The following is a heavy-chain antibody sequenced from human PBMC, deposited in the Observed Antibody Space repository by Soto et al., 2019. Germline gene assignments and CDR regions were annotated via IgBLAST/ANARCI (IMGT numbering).Heavy chain of an antibody. J-gene: IGHJ4*02. CDR2: MNPNSGNT. D-gene: IGHD2-2*01. CDR3: ARDGVVVPAAMESFDY. CDR1: GYTFTSYD. V-gene: IGHV1-8*01. Sequence: ASVKVSCKASGYTFTSYDINWVRQATGQGLEWVGWMNPNSGNTGYAQKLQGRVTMTRNTSMSTAYMELGSLRSEDTAVYYFARDGVVVPAAMESFDYWGQGTLVTVSS.